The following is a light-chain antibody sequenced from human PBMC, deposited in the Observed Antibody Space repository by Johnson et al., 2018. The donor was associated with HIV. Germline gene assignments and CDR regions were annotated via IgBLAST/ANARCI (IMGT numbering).Light chain of an antibody. CDR1: SSNIGNNY. J-gene: IGLJ1*01. CDR3: GTWDSSLSQGV. CDR2: DTN. V-gene: IGLV1-51*01. Sequence: QSVLTQPPSVSAAPGQKVTISCSGSSSNIGNNYVSWYQQLPGTAPKFLIYDTNKRPSGIPDRFSGSKSGTSATLGITGLQTGDEADYYCGTWDSSLSQGVFGTGTKVTVL.